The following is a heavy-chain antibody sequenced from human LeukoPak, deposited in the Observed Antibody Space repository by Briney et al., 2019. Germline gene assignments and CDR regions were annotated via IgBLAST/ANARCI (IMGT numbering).Heavy chain of an antibody. J-gene: IGHJ6*02. CDR3: ARVTVTTFYYYGMDV. CDR1: GFTFSSYS. D-gene: IGHD4-17*01. Sequence: GGSLRLSCAASGFTFSSYSMNWVRQAPGKGLEWVSSISSSSSYIYYADSVKGRFTISRDNAKNSLYLQMNSLRAEDTAVYYCARVTVTTFYYYGMDVWGQGTTVTVSS. CDR2: ISSSSSYI. V-gene: IGHV3-21*01.